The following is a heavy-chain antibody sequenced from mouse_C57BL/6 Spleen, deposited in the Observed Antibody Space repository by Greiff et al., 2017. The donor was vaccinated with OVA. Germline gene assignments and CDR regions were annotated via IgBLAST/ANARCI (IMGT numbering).Heavy chain of an antibody. V-gene: IGHV1-59*01. CDR3: APYYSTSMDY. D-gene: IGHD2-5*01. Sequence: VQLQQPGAELVRPGTSVKLSCKASGYTFTSYWMHWVKQRPGQGLEWIGVIDPSDSYTNYNQKFKGKATLTVDTSSSTAYMQLSSLTSEDSAVYYCAPYYSTSMDYWGQGTSVTVSS. J-gene: IGHJ4*01. CDR1: GYTFTSYW. CDR2: IDPSDSYT.